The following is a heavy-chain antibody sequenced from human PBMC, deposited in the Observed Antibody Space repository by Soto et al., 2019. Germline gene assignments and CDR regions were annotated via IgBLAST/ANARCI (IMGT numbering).Heavy chain of an antibody. J-gene: IGHJ5*02. D-gene: IGHD3-9*01. CDR2: INHSGST. CDR3: ARGRLSFHWLLSSRANWFDP. V-gene: IGHV4-34*01. Sequence: SETLSLTCAVYGGSFSGYYWSWIRQPPGKGLEWIGEINHSGSTNYNPSLKSRVTISVDTSKNQFSLKLSSVTAADTAVYYCARGRLSFHWLLSSRANWFDPWGQGTLVTVSS. CDR1: GGSFSGYY.